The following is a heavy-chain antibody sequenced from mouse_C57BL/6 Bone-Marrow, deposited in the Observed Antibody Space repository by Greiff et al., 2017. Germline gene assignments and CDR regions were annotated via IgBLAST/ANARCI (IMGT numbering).Heavy chain of an antibody. D-gene: IGHD1-1*02. CDR3: AGVAPYYAMDY. CDR2: IYPRSGNT. Sequence: QVQLQQSGAELARPGASVKLSCKASGYTFTSYGISWVKQRTGQCLEWIGEIYPRSGNTYYNEKFKGKATLTADKSSSTAYMELRSLTSEDSAVYFCAGVAPYYAMDYWGQGTSVTVSS. V-gene: IGHV1-81*01. CDR1: GYTFTSYG. J-gene: IGHJ4*01.